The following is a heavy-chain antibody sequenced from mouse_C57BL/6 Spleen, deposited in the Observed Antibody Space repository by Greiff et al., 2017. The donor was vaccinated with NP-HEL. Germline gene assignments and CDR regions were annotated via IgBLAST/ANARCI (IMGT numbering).Heavy chain of an antibody. CDR3: ARFELRLPSFDY. Sequence: QVQLQQPGAELVMPGASVKLSCKASGYTFTSYWMHWVKQRPGQGLEWIGELDPSDSYTNYNQKFKGKSTLTVDKSSSTAYMQLSSLTSEYSAVYYCARFELRLPSFDYWGQGTTLTVSS. CDR1: GYTFTSYW. J-gene: IGHJ2*01. D-gene: IGHD2-14*01. V-gene: IGHV1-69*01. CDR2: LDPSDSYT.